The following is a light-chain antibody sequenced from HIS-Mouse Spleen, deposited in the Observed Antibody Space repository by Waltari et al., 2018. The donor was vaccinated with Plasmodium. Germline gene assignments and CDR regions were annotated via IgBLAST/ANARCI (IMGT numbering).Light chain of an antibody. CDR3: QAWDSSTVV. V-gene: IGLV3-1*01. Sequence: SYELTQPPSVSVSPGQTASITCSGAKLGDKYASWSQQKPGQSPVLVIYQDSKRPSGIPERFSGSNSGNTATLTISGTQAMDEADYYCQAWDSSTVVFGGGTKLTVL. J-gene: IGLJ2*01. CDR1: KLGDKY. CDR2: QDS.